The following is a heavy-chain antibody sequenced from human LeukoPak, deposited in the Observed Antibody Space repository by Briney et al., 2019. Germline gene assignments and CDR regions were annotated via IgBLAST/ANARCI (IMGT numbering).Heavy chain of an antibody. V-gene: IGHV1-18*01. Sequence: ASVKVSCKASGYTFTSYGISWVRQAPGQGLEWMGWISAYNGNTNYAQKLQGRVTMTTDTSTSTAYMELRSQRSDDTAVYYCARVGYDSSGLYYYYYMDVWGKGTTVTVSS. J-gene: IGHJ6*03. D-gene: IGHD3-22*01. CDR1: GYTFTSYG. CDR3: ARVGYDSSGLYYYYYMDV. CDR2: ISAYNGNT.